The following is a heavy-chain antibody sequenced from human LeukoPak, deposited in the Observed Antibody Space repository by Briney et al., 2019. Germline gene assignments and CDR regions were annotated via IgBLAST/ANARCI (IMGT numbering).Heavy chain of an antibody. V-gene: IGHV4-30-2*01. CDR3: ARDVLLWFGELLRDAFDI. CDR1: GGSISSGGYY. D-gene: IGHD3-10*01. Sequence: PSETLSLTCTVSGGSISSGGYYWSWIRQPPGKGLEWIGYIYHSGSTYYNPSLKSRVTISVDTSKNQFSLKLSSVTAADTAVYYCARDVLLWFGELLRDAFDIWGQGTMVTVSS. J-gene: IGHJ3*02. CDR2: IYHSGST.